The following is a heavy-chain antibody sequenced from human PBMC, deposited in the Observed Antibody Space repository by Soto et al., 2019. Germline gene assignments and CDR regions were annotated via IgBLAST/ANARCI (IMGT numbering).Heavy chain of an antibody. CDR3: ARVGNFYSSGSYYDTPFDS. V-gene: IGHV4-39*01. CDR2: VYHSGST. D-gene: IGHD3-10*01. J-gene: IGHJ4*02. Sequence: QLQLQESGPGLAEPSETLSLTCTVSGASINTGRYYWAWIRQPPGRGLEWVASVYHSGSTYYNPSLESRVTISVATSRNQFSLQLNSVTASDTAIFYCARVGNFYSSGSYYDTPFDSWGQGTLVTVSS. CDR1: GASINTGRYY.